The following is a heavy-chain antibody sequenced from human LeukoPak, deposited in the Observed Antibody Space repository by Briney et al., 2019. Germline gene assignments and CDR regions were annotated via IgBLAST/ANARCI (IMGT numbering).Heavy chain of an antibody. Sequence: GGSLRLSCAASGFTFDDYAMHWVRQAPGKGLEWVSGISWNSGSIGYADSVKGRFTISRDNAKNSLYLQMNSLRAEDTALYYCAKGYGGHIGHWYFDLWGRGTLVTVSS. CDR1: GFTFDDYA. CDR2: ISWNSGSI. CDR3: AKGYGGHIGHWYFDL. J-gene: IGHJ2*01. D-gene: IGHD4-23*01. V-gene: IGHV3-9*01.